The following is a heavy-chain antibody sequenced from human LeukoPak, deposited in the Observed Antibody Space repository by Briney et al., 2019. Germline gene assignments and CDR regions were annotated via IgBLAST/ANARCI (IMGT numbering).Heavy chain of an antibody. D-gene: IGHD1/OR15-1a*01. J-gene: IGHJ3*02. V-gene: IGHV4-38-2*01. CDR3: ARPQWEHVRSVAFYI. CDR1: GYSISSGYY. CDR2: IYHSGST. Sequence: SETLSLTCAVSGYSISSGYYWGWIRQPPGKGLEWIGSIYHSGSTYYNPSLKSRVTISVDTSKNQFSLKLSSVTAADTAVYYCARPQWEHVRSVAFYIWGQGTMVTVSS.